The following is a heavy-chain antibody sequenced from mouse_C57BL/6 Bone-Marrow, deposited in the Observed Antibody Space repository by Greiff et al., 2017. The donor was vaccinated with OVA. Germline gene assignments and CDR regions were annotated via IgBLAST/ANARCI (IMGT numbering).Heavy chain of an antibody. CDR3: ARVRNPYFDY. D-gene: IGHD2-1*01. CDR2: IYPRSGNT. CDR1: GYTFTSYG. J-gene: IGHJ2*01. Sequence: VKLVESGAELARPGASVKLSCKASGYTFTSYGISWVKQRTGQGLEWIGEIYPRSGNTYYNEKFKGKATLTADKSSSTAYMELRSLTSEDSAVYFCARVRNPYFDYWGQGTTLTVSS. V-gene: IGHV1-81*01.